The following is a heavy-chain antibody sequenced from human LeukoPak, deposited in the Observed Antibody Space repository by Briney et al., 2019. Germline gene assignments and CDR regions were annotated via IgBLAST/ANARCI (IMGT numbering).Heavy chain of an antibody. Sequence: GGSLRLSCAASGFTISTNYMSWVRQAPGKGLEWVSILYSGGSIYYADSVKGRFTISRDNSKNTVYLQLNSLRVEDTAMYYCARGWGFHRDSFDIWGQGTMVTVSS. D-gene: IGHD3-16*01. CDR3: ARGWGFHRDSFDI. CDR2: LYSGGSI. J-gene: IGHJ3*02. CDR1: GFTISTNY. V-gene: IGHV3-53*01.